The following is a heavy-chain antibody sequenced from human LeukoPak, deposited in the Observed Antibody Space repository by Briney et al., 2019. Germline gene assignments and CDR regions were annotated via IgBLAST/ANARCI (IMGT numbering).Heavy chain of an antibody. D-gene: IGHD3-10*01. V-gene: IGHV4-4*07. Sequence: SETLSLTCTVSGVSISSYYWIWIRQPAGKGLEWIGRVYTTGTTNYNPSLKSRVTMSVDTSKSRFSLKLSSVTAADTAIYYCARGGYYGSGNDFRFDPWGQGTLVTVSS. CDR2: VYTTGTT. J-gene: IGHJ5*02. CDR3: ARGGYYGSGNDFRFDP. CDR1: GVSISSYY.